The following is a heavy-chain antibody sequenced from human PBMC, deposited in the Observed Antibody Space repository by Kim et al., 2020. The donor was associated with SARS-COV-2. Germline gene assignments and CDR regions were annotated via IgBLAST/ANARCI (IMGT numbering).Heavy chain of an antibody. Sequence: GGSLRLSCAASGFTFSTYSMNWVRQAPGKGLEWVSSISSSSAYIYYADSMKGRFTISRDNSKNSLFLQMNSLTVEDTAVYYCARGGSSGCTSDYWGQGTLVTVSS. CDR1: GFTFSTYS. CDR3: ARGGSSGCTSDY. CDR2: ISSSSAYI. J-gene: IGHJ4*02. V-gene: IGHV3-21*01. D-gene: IGHD6-19*01.